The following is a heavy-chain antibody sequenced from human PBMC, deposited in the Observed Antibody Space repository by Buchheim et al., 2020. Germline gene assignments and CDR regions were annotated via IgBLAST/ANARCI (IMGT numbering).Heavy chain of an antibody. V-gene: IGHV3-30-3*01. J-gene: IGHJ4*02. CDR1: GFTFKSYA. D-gene: IGHD6-19*01. Sequence: QVRLVESGGGVVQPGGSLRLSCVASGFTFKSYAMYWVRQVPGLGLQWVAAIAQTGDSKYFADSVRGRFTISRDNSKNTVSLEMSSLKVEDTALYYCARDMYSSDYYIKTFDSWGQGT. CDR3: ARDMYSSDYYIKTFDS. CDR2: IAQTGDSK.